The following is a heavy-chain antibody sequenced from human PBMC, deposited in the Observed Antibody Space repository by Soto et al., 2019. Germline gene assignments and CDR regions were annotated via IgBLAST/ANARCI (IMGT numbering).Heavy chain of an antibody. V-gene: IGHV2-70*11. CDR2: IDWDDDK. CDR3: ARIRSVAARLPKKYYMDV. CDR1: GFSLSTSGMC. Sequence: GSGPTLVNPTQTLTLTCTFSGFSLSTSGMCVSWIRQPPGKALEWLARIDWDDDKYYSTSLKTRLTISKDTSKNQVVLTMTNMDPVDTATYYCARIRSVAARLPKKYYMDVWGKGTTVTVSS. J-gene: IGHJ6*03. D-gene: IGHD6-6*01.